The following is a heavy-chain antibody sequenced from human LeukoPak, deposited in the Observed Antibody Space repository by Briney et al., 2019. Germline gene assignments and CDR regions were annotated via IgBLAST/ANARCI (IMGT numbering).Heavy chain of an antibody. Sequence: ASVKVSCKASGDTFTGYYMHWVRQAPGQGLEWMGWINPNSGGTKYAQKFQGRVTMTRDTSISTAYMEVSRLRSDDTAVYYCARVGYSSSSLGFDIWGQGTMVTVSS. CDR1: GDTFTGYY. D-gene: IGHD6-6*01. CDR3: ARVGYSSSSLGFDI. J-gene: IGHJ3*02. V-gene: IGHV1-2*02. CDR2: INPNSGGT.